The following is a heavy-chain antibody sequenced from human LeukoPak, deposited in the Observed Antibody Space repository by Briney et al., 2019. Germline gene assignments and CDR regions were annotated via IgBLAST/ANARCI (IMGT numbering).Heavy chain of an antibody. D-gene: IGHD6-13*01. J-gene: IGHJ4*02. Sequence: GGSLRLSCAASGFTLSTYAMTWGPQAPGEGLEWVSAIRGSGGSTYYADSVKGRFTISRDNSKNTLYLQMNSLRAEDTAVYYCAKALAAAGTGNYFDYWGQGTLVTVSS. CDR2: IRGSGGST. CDR1: GFTLSTYA. V-gene: IGHV3-23*01. CDR3: AKALAAAGTGNYFDY.